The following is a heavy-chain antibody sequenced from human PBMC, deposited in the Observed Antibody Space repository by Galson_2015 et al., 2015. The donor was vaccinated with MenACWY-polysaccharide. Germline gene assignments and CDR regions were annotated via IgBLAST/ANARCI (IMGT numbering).Heavy chain of an antibody. CDR3: ARQHALSTTCCRRTFNWFDP. V-gene: IGHV4-39*01. CDR1: GGSISANSFY. J-gene: IGHJ5*02. Sequence: SETLSLTCTVSGGSISANSFYWGWIRQPPGKGLEWIGSIYYSGNIYYSPSLKSRVTISVDTSKNAFSLRLTSVTAADTAVYYCARQHALSTTCCRRTFNWFDPWGQGTLVTVSS. CDR2: IYYSGNI. D-gene: IGHD2-2*01.